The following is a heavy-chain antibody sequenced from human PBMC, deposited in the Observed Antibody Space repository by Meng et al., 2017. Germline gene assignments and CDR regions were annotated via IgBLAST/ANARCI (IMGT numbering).Heavy chain of an antibody. J-gene: IGHJ3*02. D-gene: IGHD6-19*01. CDR3: AREVSSGWYRDAFDI. CDR1: GGSISSYY. CDR2: IYYSGST. Sequence: SQTLSLTCTVSGGSISSYYWSWIRQPPGKGLEWIGYIYYSGSTNYNPSLKSRVTTSVDTSKNQFSLKLSSVTAADTAVYYCAREVSSGWYRDAFDIWGQGTMVTVSS. V-gene: IGHV4-59*01.